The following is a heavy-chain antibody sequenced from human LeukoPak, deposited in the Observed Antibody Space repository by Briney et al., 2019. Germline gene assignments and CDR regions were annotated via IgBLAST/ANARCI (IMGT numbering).Heavy chain of an antibody. CDR2: IYYSGST. Sequence: SQSLSLTCTVSGGSINSGDYYWSWIRQPPGKGLEWIGYIYYSGSTYYNPSLESRVSISVDTSKNQFSLMLSSLAAADTAVYYCARDSAQPKRIYQLSSGGWFDPWGQGSLVTVSS. D-gene: IGHD2-2*01. J-gene: IGHJ5*02. CDR3: ARDSAQPKRIYQLSSGGWFDP. V-gene: IGHV4-30-4*01. CDR1: GGSINSGDYY.